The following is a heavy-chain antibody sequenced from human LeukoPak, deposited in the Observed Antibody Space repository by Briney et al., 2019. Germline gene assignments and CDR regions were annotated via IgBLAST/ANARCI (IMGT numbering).Heavy chain of an antibody. D-gene: IGHD6-13*01. CDR2: ISYDGSNK. J-gene: IGHJ4*02. V-gene: IGHV3-30*18. CDR1: GFTVSSNY. Sequence: GGSLRLSCAASGFTVSSNYMSWVRQAPGKGLEWVAVISYDGSNKYYADSVKGRFTISRDNSKNTLYLQMNSLRAEDTAVYYCAKGLATSAGLYWGQGTLVTVSS. CDR3: AKGLATSAGLY.